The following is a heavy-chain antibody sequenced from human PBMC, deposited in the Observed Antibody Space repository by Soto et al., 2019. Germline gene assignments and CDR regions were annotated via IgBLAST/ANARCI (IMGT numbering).Heavy chain of an antibody. V-gene: IGHV3-74*01. J-gene: IGHJ4*02. Sequence: GSLRLSCEASGFTFSSYWMHWVRQAPGKGLMWVSRISSSGGTNTYYADSVEGRFTISRDNAKNSLYLQMNSLRAEDTAVYYCARDGRDIVVVPAASDYWGQGTLVTVSS. CDR3: ARDGRDIVVVPAASDY. D-gene: IGHD2-2*01. CDR2: ISSSGGTNT. CDR1: GFTFSSYW.